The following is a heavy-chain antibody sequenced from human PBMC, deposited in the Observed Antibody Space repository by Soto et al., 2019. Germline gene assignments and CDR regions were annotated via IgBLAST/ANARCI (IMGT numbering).Heavy chain of an antibody. D-gene: IGHD6-13*01. V-gene: IGHV1-18*04. CDR3: ARDARGYRDFDP. CDR2: ISAYNGNT. Sequence: QVQLVQSGAEVKRPGASVKVSCKASGYTFTSYGISWVRQAPGQGLEWMGWISAYNGNTNYAQKFQGRVTMTTDTSTSTAYMELRSLGADDTAVYYCARDARGYRDFDPWGQGTMVTVSS. CDR1: GYTFTSYG. J-gene: IGHJ5*02.